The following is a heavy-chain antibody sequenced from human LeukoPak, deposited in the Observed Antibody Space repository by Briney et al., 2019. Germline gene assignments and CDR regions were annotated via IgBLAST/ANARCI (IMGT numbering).Heavy chain of an antibody. J-gene: IGHJ4*02. V-gene: IGHV3-21*01. Sequence: GGSLRLSWAASGFTFSTYSMNWVRQAPGKGLEWVSSISSSSSYIYYADSVKGRFTSSRDNAKNSLYLQMNSLRAEDTAVYYCARTYYDFWSGVSPFDYWGQGTLVTVSS. CDR2: ISSSSSYI. CDR3: ARTYYDFWSGVSPFDY. CDR1: GFTFSTYS. D-gene: IGHD3-3*01.